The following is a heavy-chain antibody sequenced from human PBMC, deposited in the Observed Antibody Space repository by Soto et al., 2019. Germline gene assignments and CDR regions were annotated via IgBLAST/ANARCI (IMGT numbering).Heavy chain of an antibody. CDR3: ARGPSSGWYGLDY. CDR2: ISYDGSNK. J-gene: IGHJ4*02. CDR1: GLTFSSYA. Sequence: GGSLRLSCAASGLTFSSYAMHWVRQAPGKGLEWVAVISYDGSNKYYADSVKGRFTISRDNSKNTLYLQMNSLRAEDTAVYYCARGPSSGWYGLDYWGQGTLVTVSS. V-gene: IGHV3-30-3*01. D-gene: IGHD6-19*01.